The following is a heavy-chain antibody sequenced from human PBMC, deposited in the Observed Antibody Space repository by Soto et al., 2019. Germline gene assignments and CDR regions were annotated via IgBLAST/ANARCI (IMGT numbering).Heavy chain of an antibody. CDR3: ATFPRSSKRGY. J-gene: IGHJ4*02. CDR2: ISGSGGST. V-gene: IGHV3-23*01. CDR1: GFTFSSYA. D-gene: IGHD4-4*01. Sequence: GGSLRLSCAASGFTFSSYAMSWVRQAPGKGLEWVSAISGSGGSTYYADSVKGRFTISRDNSKNTLYLQMNSLRAEDTAVYYCATFPRSSKRGYWGQGTLVTVSS.